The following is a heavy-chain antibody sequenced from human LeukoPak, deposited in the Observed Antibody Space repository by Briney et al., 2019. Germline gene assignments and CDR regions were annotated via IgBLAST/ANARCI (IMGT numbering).Heavy chain of an antibody. D-gene: IGHD1-14*01. V-gene: IGHV3-53*01. Sequence: GGSLRLSCAASGFSVSSNFMSWVRQAPGRGLEWVSVIYAGGTTHYIDFVKGRFTISRDNSNNTVFLQMNSLRGDDTAVYYCVREWANQRQRRDDWGQGTLVTVSS. CDR2: IYAGGTT. CDR1: GFSVSSNF. J-gene: IGHJ4*02. CDR3: VREWANQRQRRDD.